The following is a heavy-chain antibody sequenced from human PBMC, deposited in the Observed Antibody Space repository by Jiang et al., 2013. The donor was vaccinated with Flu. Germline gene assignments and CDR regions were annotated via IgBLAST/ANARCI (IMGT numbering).Heavy chain of an antibody. V-gene: IGHV3-15*07. Sequence: LLESGGGLVKPGGSLRLSCVGSGFTFSNAWMNWVRQAPGKGLEWVGRIKSKADGGTTDFPASVKGRFAISRDDSKNTLYLLMNSLKTEDTAVYYCTTVPYDSSGYYLGLWYFDYWGQGALVTVSS. CDR3: TTVPYDSSGYYLGLWYFDY. D-gene: IGHD3-22*01. CDR1: GFTFSNAW. J-gene: IGHJ4*02. CDR2: IKSKADGGTT.